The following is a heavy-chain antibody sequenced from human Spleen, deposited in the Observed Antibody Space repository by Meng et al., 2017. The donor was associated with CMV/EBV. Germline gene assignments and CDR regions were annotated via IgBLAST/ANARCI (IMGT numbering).Heavy chain of an antibody. CDR3: ARERRVWGLDY. D-gene: IGHD6-6*01. CDR1: GFSFSSYF. V-gene: IGHV3-33*08. Sequence: GESLKISCAASGFSFSSYFMSWVRQAPGKGLEWVAVIWYDGSNKNYADSVKGRFTISRDNSKNTLYLQMNSLRAEDTAVYYCARERRVWGLDYWGQGTLVTVSS. CDR2: IWYDGSNK. J-gene: IGHJ4*02.